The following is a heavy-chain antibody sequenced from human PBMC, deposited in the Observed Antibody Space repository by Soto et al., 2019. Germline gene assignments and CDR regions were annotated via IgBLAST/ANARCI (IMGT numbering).Heavy chain of an antibody. D-gene: IGHD2-2*01. CDR2: IRTKSNSYAT. J-gene: IGHJ4*02. V-gene: IGHV3-73*02. CDR1: GFSFSDSG. Sequence: EVQLVESGGGLVQPGGSLTLSCAASGFSFSDSGIHWVRQASGKGLEWVGRIRTKSNSYATAYAASVKGRFTISRDDSKNTAYLQMNSLKTEDTAVYYCTRLHFIVQPGINYRGQGTLVTVSS. CDR3: TRLHFIVQPGINY.